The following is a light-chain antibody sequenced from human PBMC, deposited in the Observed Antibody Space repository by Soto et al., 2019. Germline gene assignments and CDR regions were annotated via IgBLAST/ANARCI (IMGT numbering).Light chain of an antibody. CDR2: EIS. J-gene: IGKJ1*01. V-gene: IGKV1-17*01. CDR1: QGFGNH. CDR3: LRHNAFPWT. Sequence: DIQMTQSPSSLSASVGDRVTITCRARQGFGNHLAWYQHKPGEAPKRLIYEISSLQSGVPSRFSGSGSGTEVTLTINSLQPEDFATYYCLRHNAFPWTFGPGTKVEI.